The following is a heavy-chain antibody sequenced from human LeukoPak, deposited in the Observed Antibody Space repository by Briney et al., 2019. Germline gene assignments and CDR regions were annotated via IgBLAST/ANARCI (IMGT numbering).Heavy chain of an antibody. CDR1: GGSISSYY. CDR3: ARVLASSYFDY. Sequence: SETLSLTCTVSGGSISSYYWSWIRQPPGKGLEWIGYIYYSGSTNYNPSLKSRVTISVDTSENQFSLKLSSVTAADTAVYYCARVLASSYFDYWGQGTLVTVSS. CDR2: IYYSGST. D-gene: IGHD2-2*01. J-gene: IGHJ4*02. V-gene: IGHV4-59*01.